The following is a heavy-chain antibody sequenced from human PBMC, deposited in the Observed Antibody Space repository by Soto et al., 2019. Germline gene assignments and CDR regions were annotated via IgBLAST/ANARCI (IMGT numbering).Heavy chain of an antibody. CDR2: ISGSGGST. CDR1: GFTFSSYA. Sequence: PGGSLKLSCAASGFTFSSYAMSWVRQAPGKGLEWVSAISGSGGSTYYADSVKGRLTISRDNSKNTLYLQMNSLRAEDTAVYYCARDRSLCGGSCYQFDYWGQGTLVTVSS. V-gene: IGHV3-23*01. D-gene: IGHD2-15*01. J-gene: IGHJ4*02. CDR3: ARDRSLCGGSCYQFDY.